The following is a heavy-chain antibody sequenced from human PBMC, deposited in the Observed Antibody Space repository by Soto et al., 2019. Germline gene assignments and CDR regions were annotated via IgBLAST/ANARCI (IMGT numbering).Heavy chain of an antibody. CDR3: ARAPNDSDYYAFYI. Sequence: SETLSLTCTVSGGSISSYYWSWIRQPPGKGLEWIGYIYYSGSTNYNPSLKSRVTISVDTSKNQFSLKLSSVAAADTAVYYCARAPNDSDYYAFYICGQRTMVTVSS. CDR2: IYYSGST. V-gene: IGHV4-59*01. CDR1: GGSISSYY. D-gene: IGHD4-4*01. J-gene: IGHJ3*02.